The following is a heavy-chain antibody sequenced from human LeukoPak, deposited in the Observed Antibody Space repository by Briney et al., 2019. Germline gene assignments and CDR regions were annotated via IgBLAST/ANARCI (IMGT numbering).Heavy chain of an antibody. CDR3: ASANYYDSSGDAFDI. CDR1: GYTFTSYY. J-gene: IGHJ3*02. V-gene: IGHV1-46*01. CDR2: INPSGGST. Sequence: GASVKVSCKASGYTFTSYYMHWVRQAPGQGLEWMGIINPSGGSTSYAQKFQGRVTMTRDTSTSTGYMELSSLRSEDTAVYYCASANYYDSSGDAFDIWGQGTMVTVSS. D-gene: IGHD3-22*01.